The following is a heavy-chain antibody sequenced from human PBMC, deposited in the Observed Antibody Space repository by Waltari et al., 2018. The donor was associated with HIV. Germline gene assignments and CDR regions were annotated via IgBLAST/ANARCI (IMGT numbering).Heavy chain of an antibody. CDR3: TSEEDYGSGSHFDY. V-gene: IGHV3-15*01. CDR2: IKTKGDGGAT. Sequence: EVQLVESGGDLLKPGGCLRLSCAASGFTLNSVWMSWVRQAPGKGLGWVGRIKTKGDGGATDYAVAVKGRFTISRDDSKNTVYLQMNSLKIEDTAVYHCTSEEDYGSGSHFDYWGQGTLVTVSS. J-gene: IGHJ4*02. CDR1: GFTLNSVW. D-gene: IGHD3-10*01.